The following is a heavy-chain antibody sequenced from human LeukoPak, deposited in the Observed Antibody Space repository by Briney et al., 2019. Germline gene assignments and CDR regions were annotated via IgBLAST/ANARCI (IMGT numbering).Heavy chain of an antibody. Sequence: PGGSLRLSCAASGFTFSTYAMSWVRQAPGKGLEWVSTISGDGGSTYYADSVKGRFTISRGNVKSTLFLQMNSLTAADTAVYYCAKMQFGRFGESPSLHSWGQGTLVLVSS. CDR1: GFTFSTYA. CDR2: ISGDGGST. V-gene: IGHV3-23*01. J-gene: IGHJ4*02. CDR3: AKMQFGRFGESPSLHS. D-gene: IGHD3-10*01.